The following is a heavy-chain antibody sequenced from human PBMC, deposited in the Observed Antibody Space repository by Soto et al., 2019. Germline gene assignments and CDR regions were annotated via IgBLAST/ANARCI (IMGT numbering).Heavy chain of an antibody. CDR3: ARSWPEGYYYYYGMDV. CDR1: GGTFSSYA. D-gene: IGHD5-12*01. J-gene: IGHJ6*02. V-gene: IGHV1-69*13. Sequence: EASVKVSCKASGGTFSSYAISWVRQAPGQGLEWMGGIIPIFGTANYAQKFRGRVTITADESTSTAYMELSSLRSEDTAVYYCARSWPEGYYYYYGMDVWGQGTTVTVSS. CDR2: IIPIFGTA.